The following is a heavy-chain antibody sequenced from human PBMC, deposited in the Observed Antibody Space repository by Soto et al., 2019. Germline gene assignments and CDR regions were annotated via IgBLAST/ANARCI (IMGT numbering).Heavy chain of an antibody. CDR2: ISSSGDYL. Sequence: PGGSVRLSCAASGFTFRRDTVNWVRMAPGKGLKWVASISSSGDYLYYADSVKGRVIISRDNFQNSLIPQLNNLTADDTAVYDCVSGVDDEEAAAEMCFFFENWGLGISVNVSS. J-gene: IGHJ6*01. CDR1: GFTFRRDT. CDR3: VSGVDDEEAAAEMCFFFEN. V-gene: IGHV3-21*01. D-gene: IGHD2-21*01.